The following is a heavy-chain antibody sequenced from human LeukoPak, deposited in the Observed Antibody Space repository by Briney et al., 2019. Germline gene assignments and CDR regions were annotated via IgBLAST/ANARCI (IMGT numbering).Heavy chain of an antibody. CDR3: VREGSYGYFDF. J-gene: IGHJ4*02. CDR2: ISSSSSYI. CDR1: GLTFSSYS. Sequence: KSGGSLRLSCAASGLTFSSYSMNWVRQAPGKGLEWVSSISSSSSYIYYADSVKGRFTISRDNAKNSLSLQMNSLRAEDTAVYYCVREGSYGYFDFWGQGARVTISS. V-gene: IGHV3-21*04. D-gene: IGHD5-18*01.